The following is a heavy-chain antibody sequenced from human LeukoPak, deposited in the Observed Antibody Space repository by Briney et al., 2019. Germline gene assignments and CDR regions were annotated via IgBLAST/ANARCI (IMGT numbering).Heavy chain of an antibody. CDR1: GGSISSGGYY. D-gene: IGHD2-2*01. CDR3: ARDRTNLGYCSSTSCHHAFDI. CDR2: IYYSGST. J-gene: IGHJ3*02. V-gene: IGHV4-31*03. Sequence: PSQTLSLTCTVSGGSISSGGYYWSWIRQHPGKGLEWIGYIYYSGSTYYNPSLKSRVTISVDRSKNQFSLKLSSVTAADTVVYYCARDRTNLGYCSSTSCHHAFDIWGQGTMVTVSS.